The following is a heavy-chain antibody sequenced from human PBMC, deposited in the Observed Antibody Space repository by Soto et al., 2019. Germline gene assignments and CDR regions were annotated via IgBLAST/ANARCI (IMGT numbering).Heavy chain of an antibody. Sequence: GGSLRLSCAASGFTVSSNYMSWVRQAPGKGLEWVSVIYSGGTTYYADSVKGRFTISRDNAKNSLYLQMNSLRAEDTAVYYCARDISIPNLGAFDIWGQGTMVTVSS. D-gene: IGHD2-2*02. J-gene: IGHJ3*02. CDR1: GFTVSSNY. V-gene: IGHV3-66*01. CDR3: ARDISIPNLGAFDI. CDR2: IYSGGTT.